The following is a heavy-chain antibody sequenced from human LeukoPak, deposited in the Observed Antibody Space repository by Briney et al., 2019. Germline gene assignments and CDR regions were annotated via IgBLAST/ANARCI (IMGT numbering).Heavy chain of an antibody. V-gene: IGHV3-23*01. CDR2: ISSSGGTT. CDR3: AKRAVAGTGRAFDY. D-gene: IGHD6-19*01. J-gene: IGHJ4*02. Sequence: PGGSLRLSCVASGFAFSSYAMSWVRQAPGKGLEWVSLISSSGGTTYYADSVRGRFTISRDNSKNTLSLQMTRPRAEDTAVYYCAKRAVAGTGRAFDYWGQGTLVTVSS. CDR1: GFAFSSYA.